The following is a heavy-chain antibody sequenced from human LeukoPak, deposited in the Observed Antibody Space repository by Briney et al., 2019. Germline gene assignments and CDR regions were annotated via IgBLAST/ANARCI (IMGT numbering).Heavy chain of an antibody. J-gene: IGHJ4*02. Sequence: SETLSLTCTVAGGSISSFHWSWLRQSPGKGLEWIGYVYYSGSTDYNPSLKSRATISVDTSEISLRLSSVTAADTAVYYCARGSGSFDYWGQGTLVTVSS. CDR3: ARGSGSFDY. CDR1: GGSISSFH. D-gene: IGHD6-19*01. V-gene: IGHV4-59*08. CDR2: VYYSGST.